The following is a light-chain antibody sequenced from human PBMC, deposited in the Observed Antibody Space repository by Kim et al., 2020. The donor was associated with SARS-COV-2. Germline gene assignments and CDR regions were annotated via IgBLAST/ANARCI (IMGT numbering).Light chain of an antibody. J-gene: IGKJ1*01. CDR2: AAS. V-gene: IGKV1-39*01. CDR3: QQSYSTPWT. CDR1: QSISNF. Sequence: DIQMTQSPSSLSASVGDRVTITCRASQSISNFLNWYQQKPGKAPELLIYAASSLQSGVPSRFSGSGSGTDFTLTISSLQPEDFATYYCQQSYSTPWTFGQGTKVDIK.